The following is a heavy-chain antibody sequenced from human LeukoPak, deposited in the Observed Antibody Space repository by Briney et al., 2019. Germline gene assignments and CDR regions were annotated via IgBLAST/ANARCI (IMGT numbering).Heavy chain of an antibody. V-gene: IGHV3-48*01. CDR2: ISSSSSTI. CDR3: ARASQTIFGVVIIQRNSPGFDY. Sequence: GSLRLSCAASGFTFSSYAMHWVRQAPGEGLEWVSYISSSSSTIYYADSVKGRFTISRDNAKNSLYLQMNSLRAEDTAVYYCARASQTIFGVVIIQRNSPGFDYWGQGTLVTVSS. CDR1: GFTFSSYA. J-gene: IGHJ4*02. D-gene: IGHD3-3*01.